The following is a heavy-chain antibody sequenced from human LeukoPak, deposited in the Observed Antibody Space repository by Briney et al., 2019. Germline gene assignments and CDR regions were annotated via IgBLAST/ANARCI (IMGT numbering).Heavy chain of an antibody. J-gene: IGHJ3*01. V-gene: IGHV3-23*01. Sequence: GGSLRLSCAASGFRFDRYAMTWVRQAPGKGLEWVSAISYSGTSPYYGDSVKGRFTNSRDNSKNTVYLQMNSLRDEDTALYYCAKDSSVLPNALDLWGQGTMVTVSS. D-gene: IGHD4/OR15-4a*01. CDR1: GFRFDRYA. CDR3: AKDSSVLPNALDL. CDR2: ISYSGTSP.